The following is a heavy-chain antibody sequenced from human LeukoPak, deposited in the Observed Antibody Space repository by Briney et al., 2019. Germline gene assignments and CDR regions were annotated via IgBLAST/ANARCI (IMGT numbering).Heavy chain of an antibody. J-gene: IGHJ4*02. D-gene: IGHD3-3*01. CDR3: AKDVSRFVEWLDY. Sequence: GGSLRLSCAASGFTFSSYAMTWVRQAPGKGLEWVSVIIGSGDNTYYADSVKGGFTISRDNSKNTVYLQMNSLRVEDTAVYYCAKDVSRFVEWLDYWGQGTLVTVSS. CDR2: IIGSGDNT. V-gene: IGHV3-23*01. CDR1: GFTFSSYA.